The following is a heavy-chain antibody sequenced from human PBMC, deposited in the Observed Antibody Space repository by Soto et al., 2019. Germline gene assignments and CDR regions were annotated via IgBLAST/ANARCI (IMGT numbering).Heavy chain of an antibody. J-gene: IGHJ4*02. Sequence: GGSLRLSCTASGFPFGDYAMSWFRQAPGKGLEWVGFIRSKAYGGTTEYAASVKGRFTISRDDSKSIAYLQMNSLTTEDTAVHYCSRGRVATSWAYYFDYWGQGTLVTVSS. V-gene: IGHV3-49*03. D-gene: IGHD5-12*01. CDR3: SRGRVATSWAYYFDY. CDR1: GFPFGDYA. CDR2: IRSKAYGGTT.